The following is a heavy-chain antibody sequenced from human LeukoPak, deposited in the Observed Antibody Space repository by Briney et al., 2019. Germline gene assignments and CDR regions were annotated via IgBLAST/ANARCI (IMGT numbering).Heavy chain of an antibody. CDR2: IYHSGST. CDR1: GGSISSSNW. Sequence: PSGTLSLTCAVSGGSISSSNWWSWVRQPPGKGLEWIGEIYHSGSTNYNPSLKSRVTISVDKSKNQFSLKLSSVTAADTAVYYCARAKQWLVQGYNWFDPWGQGTLVTVSS. CDR3: ARAKQWLVQGYNWFDP. V-gene: IGHV4-4*02. D-gene: IGHD6-19*01. J-gene: IGHJ5*02.